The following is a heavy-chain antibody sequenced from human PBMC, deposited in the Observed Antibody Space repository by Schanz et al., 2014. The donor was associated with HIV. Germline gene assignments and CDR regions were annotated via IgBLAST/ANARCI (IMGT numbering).Heavy chain of an antibody. Sequence: EVQLVESGGGLVQPGGSLRLSCAASGFTFSSHWMHWVRQAPGKGLVWVSRINSNEGTTDYADSVKGRFTISRDNAKNSLFLQMESLRAEDTAVYYCAKADEIRHFDWYHPPFDSWGQGTLVTVSS. CDR2: INSNEGTT. V-gene: IGHV3-74*01. J-gene: IGHJ4*02. D-gene: IGHD3-9*01. CDR1: GFTFSSHW. CDR3: AKADEIRHFDWYHPPFDS.